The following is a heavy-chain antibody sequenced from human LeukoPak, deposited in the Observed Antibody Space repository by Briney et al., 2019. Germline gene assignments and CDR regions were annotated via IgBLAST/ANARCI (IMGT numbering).Heavy chain of an antibody. CDR2: ISYDGSNK. CDR1: RFTFSSYA. CDR3: ARDAKAVVGAFDI. D-gene: IGHD6-19*01. J-gene: IGHJ3*02. Sequence: GGSLRLSCAASRFTFSSYAIHWVRQAPGKGLEWVAVISYDGSNKYYADSVKGRFTISRDNSKNTLYLQMNSLGAEDTAVYYCARDAKAVVGAFDIWGQGTMVTVSS. V-gene: IGHV3-30*04.